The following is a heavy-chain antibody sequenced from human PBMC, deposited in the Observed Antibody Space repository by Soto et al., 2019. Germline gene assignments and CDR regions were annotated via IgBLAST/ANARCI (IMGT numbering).Heavy chain of an antibody. CDR1: GGSISSYY. J-gene: IGHJ4*02. CDR2: MSNTWTT. V-gene: IGHV4-59*01. Sequence: SETLSLTFTVSGGSISSYYWIWIRQPPGKELEYIAYMSNTWTTGSNPSLKSRVTISMDTSKNQFSLQLRSVTAADTAVYYCAWAPELFFFDLWGQGTLVTVSS. CDR3: AWAPELFFFDL. D-gene: IGHD1-26*01.